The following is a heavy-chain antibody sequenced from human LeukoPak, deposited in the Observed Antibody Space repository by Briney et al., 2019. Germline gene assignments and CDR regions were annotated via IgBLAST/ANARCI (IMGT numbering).Heavy chain of an antibody. Sequence: GGSLRLSFAASGFTVSSNYMSWVRQAPGKGLEWVSVIYSGGSTYYADSVKGRFTISRDNSKNTLYLQMNSLRAEDTAVYYCAREGSRENAFDIWGQGTMVTVSS. CDR3: AREGSRENAFDI. CDR1: GFTVSSNY. CDR2: IYSGGST. D-gene: IGHD2-15*01. J-gene: IGHJ3*02. V-gene: IGHV3-53*01.